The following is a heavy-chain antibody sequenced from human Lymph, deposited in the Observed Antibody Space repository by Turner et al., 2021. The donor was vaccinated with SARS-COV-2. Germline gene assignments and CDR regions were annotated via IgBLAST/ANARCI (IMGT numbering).Heavy chain of an antibody. D-gene: IGHD5-18*01. CDR2: IRGNGSNK. CDR3: AKEGDTAMDNMDD. Sequence: VRLLESGGGLLQPGGSLLLSCSASGFTFSSYAITWVRQAPGKGLEWVAGIRGNGSNKYYADSVKGRFTISRDNSKNTLYLQMNSLRAEDTAVYYCAKEGDTAMDNMDDWGKGTLVTVSS. J-gene: IGHJ4*02. CDR1: GFTFSSYA. V-gene: IGHV3-23*01.